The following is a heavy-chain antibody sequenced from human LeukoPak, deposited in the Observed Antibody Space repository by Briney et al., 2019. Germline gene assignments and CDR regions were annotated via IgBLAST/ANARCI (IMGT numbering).Heavy chain of an antibody. D-gene: IGHD6-13*01. Sequence: GGSLRLSCTASGFTFSSYSMNWVRQAPGKGLEWVSYISSSSSTIYYADSEKGRFTISRDNAKNSLYLQMNSLRAEDTAVYYCARDLRRSSRYYYYYYMDVWGKGTTVTVSS. J-gene: IGHJ6*03. CDR1: GFTFSSYS. CDR2: ISSSSSTI. CDR3: ARDLRRSSRYYYYYYMDV. V-gene: IGHV3-48*01.